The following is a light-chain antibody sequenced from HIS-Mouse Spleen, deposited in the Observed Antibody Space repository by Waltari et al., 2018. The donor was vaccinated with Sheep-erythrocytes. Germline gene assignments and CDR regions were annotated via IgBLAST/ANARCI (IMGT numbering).Light chain of an antibody. CDR2: DAS. V-gene: IGKV1D-13*01. Sequence: AIQLTQSPSSLSASVGDRVTITSRASQGINSALAWYQQKPGKAPKLLIYDASSLESGVPSRFSGSGSGTDFTLTISSLQPEDFVTYYCQQFNNYPRTFGQGTKVEIK. J-gene: IGKJ1*01. CDR1: QGINSA. CDR3: QQFNNYPRT.